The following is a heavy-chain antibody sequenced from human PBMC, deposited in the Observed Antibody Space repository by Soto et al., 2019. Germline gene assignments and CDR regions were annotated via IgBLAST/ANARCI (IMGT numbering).Heavy chain of an antibody. CDR2: ISSSSSYL. J-gene: IGHJ4*02. Sequence: QVQLVESGGGLVKPGGSLRLSCTASGLKFIDYYMTRVRQSTGKGLEWISYISSSSSYLSYADSVKGRFTISRDNANNSVYLQMNSLRAEDTAVYYCAAWFGEGHFDYWGQGTLVTVSS. V-gene: IGHV3-11*05. CDR3: AAWFGEGHFDY. D-gene: IGHD3-10*01. CDR1: GLKFIDYY.